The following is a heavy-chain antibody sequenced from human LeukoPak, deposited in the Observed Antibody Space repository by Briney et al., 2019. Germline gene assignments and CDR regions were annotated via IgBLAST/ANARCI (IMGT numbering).Heavy chain of an antibody. CDR3: ARENTGYSSGWYSTPDY. CDR2: IYTSGST. Sequence: PSETLSLTCTVSGGSISSYYWSWIRQPAGKGLEWIGRIYTSGSTNYNPSLKSRVTMSVDTSKNQFSLKLSSVTAADTAAYYCARENTGYSSGWYSTPDYWGQGTLVTVSS. J-gene: IGHJ4*02. D-gene: IGHD6-19*01. CDR1: GGSISSYY. V-gene: IGHV4-4*07.